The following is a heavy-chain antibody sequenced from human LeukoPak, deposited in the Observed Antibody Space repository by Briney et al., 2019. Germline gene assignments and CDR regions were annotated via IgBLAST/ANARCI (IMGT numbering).Heavy chain of an antibody. CDR2: ISGSGGSK. Sequence: PGGSLRLSCAASGFTFSSYAMSWVRQAPGKGLEWVSGISGSGGSKYYADSVKGRFTISRDNSKNTLYLQMNSLRAEDTAVYYCAKLKTREWLLSHFDYWGQGTLVTVSS. CDR1: GFTFSSYA. V-gene: IGHV3-23*01. D-gene: IGHD3-3*01. J-gene: IGHJ4*02. CDR3: AKLKTREWLLSHFDY.